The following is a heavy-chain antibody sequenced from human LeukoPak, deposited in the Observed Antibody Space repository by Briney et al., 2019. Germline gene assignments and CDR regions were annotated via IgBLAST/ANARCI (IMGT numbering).Heavy chain of an antibody. CDR2: IYYSGST. CDR3: ARVAPFYCSGGSCYDY. CDR1: GGSISSYY. D-gene: IGHD2-15*01. V-gene: IGHV4-59*01. J-gene: IGHJ4*02. Sequence: RSQTLSLTCTVSGGSISSYYWGWIRPPPGGGLGRIGYIYYSGSTNYNPSLKSRVTISVDTSKNQFSLKLSSVTAADMAVYYCARVAPFYCSGGSCYDYWGQGTLVTVSS.